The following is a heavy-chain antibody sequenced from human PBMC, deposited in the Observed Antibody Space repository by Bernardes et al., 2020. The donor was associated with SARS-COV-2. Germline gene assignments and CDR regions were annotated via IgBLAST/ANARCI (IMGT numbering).Heavy chain of an antibody. Sequence: GGSLRLSCAASGFTVRSTYMSWVRQAPGKGLEWVSVIYSGGSTYYADSVKGRFTISRDNSKNTLFLQMNSLRAEDTAVYYCARARWIQLWFDAFDIWGQGTMVTVSS. D-gene: IGHD5-18*01. V-gene: IGHV3-53*01. J-gene: IGHJ3*02. CDR3: ARARWIQLWFDAFDI. CDR2: IYSGGST. CDR1: GFTVRSTY.